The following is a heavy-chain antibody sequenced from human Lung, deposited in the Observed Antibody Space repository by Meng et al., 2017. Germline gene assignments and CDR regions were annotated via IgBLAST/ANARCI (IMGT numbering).Heavy chain of an antibody. CDR2: INHSGST. Sequence: VPLNRWGARLFKPLETLSLTCFVSGGSFSDYYWSWIRQPPGKGLEWIGEINHSGSTNYNPSLESRATISVDTSQNNLSLKLSSVAAADSAVYYCARGPTTVAHDFDYWGQGTLVTVFS. V-gene: IGHV4-34*01. D-gene: IGHD4-11*01. CDR3: ARGPTTVAHDFDY. J-gene: IGHJ4*02. CDR1: GGSFSDYY.